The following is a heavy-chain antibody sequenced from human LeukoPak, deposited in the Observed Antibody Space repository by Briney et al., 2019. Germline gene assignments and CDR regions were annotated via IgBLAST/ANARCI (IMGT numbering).Heavy chain of an antibody. J-gene: IGHJ3*02. V-gene: IGHV5-51*01. D-gene: IGHD3-9*01. CDR1: GYSFTSYW. CDR3: ARLLTEGYFDWSNAFDI. CDR2: IYPGDSDT. Sequence: GESLKNSCKGSGYSFTSYWIGWVRQMPGKGLEWMGIIYPGDSDTRYSPSFQGQVTISADKSISTAYLQWSSLKASDTAMYYCARLLTEGYFDWSNAFDIWGQGTMVTVSS.